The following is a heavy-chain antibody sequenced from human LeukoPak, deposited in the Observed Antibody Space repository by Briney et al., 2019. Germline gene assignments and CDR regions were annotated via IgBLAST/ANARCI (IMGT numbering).Heavy chain of an antibody. D-gene: IGHD6-19*01. Sequence: SETLSLTCTVSGGSISNYYWSWIRQPPGKGLEWIGYMYYSGSTNYNPSLKSRVTISVDTSKNQFSLKLSSVTAADTAVYYCARRRYTSGQVDSWGQGTLVTVSS. J-gene: IGHJ4*02. V-gene: IGHV4-59*08. CDR1: GGSISNYY. CDR2: MYYSGST. CDR3: ARRRYTSGQVDS.